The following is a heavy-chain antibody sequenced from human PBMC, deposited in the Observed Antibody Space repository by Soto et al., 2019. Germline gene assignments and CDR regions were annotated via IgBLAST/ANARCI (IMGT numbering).Heavy chain of an antibody. CDR1: GGSFKSGSYS. Sequence: VQLQESGPGLVKPSETLSLTCTVSGGSFKSGSYSWSWIRQPPGKGLEWVANVKRDDSERDYVDSVKGRFTVSRDNAKNTLYLQMRSLRAEDTAVYYCARSHTGDSAFRAFDLWGHGTMVTVSS. D-gene: IGHD3-3*02. J-gene: IGHJ3*01. CDR3: ARSHTGDSAFRAFDL. V-gene: IGHV3-7*03. CDR2: VKRDDSER.